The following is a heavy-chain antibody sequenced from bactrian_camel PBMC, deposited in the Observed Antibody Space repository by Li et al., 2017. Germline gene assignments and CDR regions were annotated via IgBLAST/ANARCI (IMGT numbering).Heavy chain of an antibody. CDR2: IDSDGTT. CDR1: DNTASNLC. V-gene: IGHV3S53*01. D-gene: IGHD2*01. J-gene: IGHJ4*01. Sequence: HVQLVESGGGSVQTGGSLTLSCVVPDNTASNLCMGYFRRPDGKERKKVATIDSDGTTMYDDSVKGRFTFSQDNAKKTLTLQMNSLKAEDTGMYYCAGQADYCGSFQAKEYVVWDRGTQVTVS. CDR3: AGQADYCGSFQAKEYVV.